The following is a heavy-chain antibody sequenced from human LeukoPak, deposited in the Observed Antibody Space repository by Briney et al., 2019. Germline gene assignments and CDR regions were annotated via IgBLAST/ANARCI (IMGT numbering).Heavy chain of an antibody. CDR2: IWYDGSNK. CDR1: GFTFSSYG. CDR3: ARDVRYFDAFDI. D-gene: IGHD1-14*01. Sequence: GRSLRLSCAASGFTFSSYGMHWVRQAPGKGLEWVAVIWYDGSNKYYADSVKGRFTISRDNSKNTLYLQMNSLRAEDTAVYYCARDVRYFDAFDIWGQGTMVTVSS. V-gene: IGHV3-33*01. J-gene: IGHJ3*02.